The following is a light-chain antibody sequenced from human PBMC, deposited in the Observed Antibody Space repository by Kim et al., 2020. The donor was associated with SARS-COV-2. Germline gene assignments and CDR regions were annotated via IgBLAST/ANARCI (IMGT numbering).Light chain of an antibody. Sequence: GKTVTISCTRSSGSIATDYVQWYQQRPGGAPITVIYEDDQRPSGVPDRFSGSIDMSSNSASLTISGLKTEDEADYYCQSYDSDNQVFGGGTQLTVL. J-gene: IGLJ2*01. V-gene: IGLV6-57*03. CDR3: QSYDSDNQV. CDR1: SGSIATDY. CDR2: EDD.